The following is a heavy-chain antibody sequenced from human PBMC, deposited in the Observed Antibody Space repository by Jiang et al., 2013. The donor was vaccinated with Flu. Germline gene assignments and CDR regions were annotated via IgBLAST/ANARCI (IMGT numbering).Heavy chain of an antibody. D-gene: IGHD4-11*01. CDR3: ARIVYSNYPHGLNFDH. CDR2: TYYSGTT. Sequence: GPGLVKPSETLSLTCTVSGDSITSSYYFWGWVRQPPGKGLEYIGSTYYSGTTDYNPSLKSRVTISVDTSKTQFSLNLNSVTAADTGVYYCARIVYSNYPHGLNFDHWGQGTLVTVSS. V-gene: IGHV4-39*01. J-gene: IGHJ4*02. CDR1: GDSITSSYYF.